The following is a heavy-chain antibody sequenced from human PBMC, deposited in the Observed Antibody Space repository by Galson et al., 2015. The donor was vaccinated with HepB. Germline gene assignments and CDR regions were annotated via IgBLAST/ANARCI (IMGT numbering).Heavy chain of an antibody. CDR2: ISAYNGNT. V-gene: IGHV1-18*01. CDR3: ARVTVYYNVLTASVGYGRDV. Sequence: SVKVSCKASGYTFTNYGLSWVRQAPGQGLQWMGWISAYNGNTNYAQKFQGRVTMTTDTSTSTASMELRSLRSDDTAMYYCARVTVYYNVLTASVGYGRDVWGQGTTVTVAS. J-gene: IGHJ6*02. CDR1: GYTFTNYG. D-gene: IGHD3-9*01.